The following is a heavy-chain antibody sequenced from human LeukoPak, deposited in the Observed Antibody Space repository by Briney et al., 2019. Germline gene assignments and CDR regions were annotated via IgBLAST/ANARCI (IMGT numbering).Heavy chain of an antibody. D-gene: IGHD3-9*01. CDR1: GFTFSSYA. Sequence: PGRSLRLSCAASGFTFSSYAMHWVRQAPGKGLEWVAVISYDGSNKYYADSVKGRFTISRDNSKNTLYLQMNSLRAEDTAVYYCAREGPYYDILTGSGYFDYWGQGTLVTVSS. CDR2: ISYDGSNK. J-gene: IGHJ4*02. CDR3: AREGPYYDILTGSGYFDY. V-gene: IGHV3-30*01.